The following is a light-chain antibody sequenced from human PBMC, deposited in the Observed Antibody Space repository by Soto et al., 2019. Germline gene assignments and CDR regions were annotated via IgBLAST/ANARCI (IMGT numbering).Light chain of an antibody. V-gene: IGKV3-11*01. CDR1: QDVGGH. Sequence: ETVLAQSQATLALSPGNIATLCCRASQDVGGHLSWFQQKPGQAPRLLIYDASIRAPGIPARFSGSESGTVFTLTISSLEPEDFAVYYCQQYKGWPPLTFGGGNKVDI. CDR3: QQYKGWPPLT. CDR2: DAS. J-gene: IGKJ4*01.